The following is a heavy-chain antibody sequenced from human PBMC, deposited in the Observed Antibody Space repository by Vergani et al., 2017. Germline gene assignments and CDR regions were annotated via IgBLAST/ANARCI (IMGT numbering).Heavy chain of an antibody. CDR1: GFTFSSYW. D-gene: IGHD3-22*01. CDR3: ATYGYYYDSSGYQFDY. CDR2: IKQDGSEK. Sequence: EVQLVESGGGLVQPGGSLRLSCAASGFTFSSYWMSWVRQAPGKGLEWVANIKQDGSEKYYADSVKGRFTISRDNSKNTLYLQMNSLRAEDTAVYYCATYGYYYDSSGYQFDYWGQGTLVTVSS. V-gene: IGHV3-7*01. J-gene: IGHJ4*02.